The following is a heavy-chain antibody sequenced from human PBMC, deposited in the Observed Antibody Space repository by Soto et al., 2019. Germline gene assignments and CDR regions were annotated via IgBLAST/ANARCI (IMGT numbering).Heavy chain of an antibody. Sequence: GASVKVSCKASGYTFTSYYMHWVRQAPGQGLEWMGIINPSGGSTNYAQKIQGWVTMTRDTSISKAYMEQSRLRSDDTAVYYFARDPPRYYYDSSGYPFDYWGQGTLVTVSS. CDR3: ARDPPRYYYDSSGYPFDY. CDR2: INPSGGST. V-gene: IGHV1-2*04. D-gene: IGHD3-22*01. J-gene: IGHJ4*02. CDR1: GYTFTSYY.